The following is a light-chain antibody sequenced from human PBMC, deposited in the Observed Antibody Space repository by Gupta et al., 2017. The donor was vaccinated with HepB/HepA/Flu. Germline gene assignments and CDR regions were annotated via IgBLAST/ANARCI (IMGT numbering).Light chain of an antibody. CDR3: AAWDGRNVV. Sequence: LTHPPSVSPSPGHTTTISCSTANLGNNSASWYQQNPGTSPELVIYSDSQRPSGIPDRFSGSNSGTTATLPISGTQAVDEADYYCAAWDGRNVVFGGGTKLTVL. V-gene: IGLV3-1*01. CDR2: SDS. CDR1: NLGNNS. J-gene: IGLJ2*01.